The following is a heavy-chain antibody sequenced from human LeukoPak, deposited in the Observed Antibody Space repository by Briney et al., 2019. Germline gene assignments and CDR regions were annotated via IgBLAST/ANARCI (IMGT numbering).Heavy chain of an antibody. J-gene: IGHJ4*02. CDR3: AKGGYCSSNNCCLDY. V-gene: IGHV3-20*04. CDR2: INWNGGST. Sequence: GSLRLSWSASGFTFNDFGMTWVRPAPGGGLGLVSGINWNGGSTGYGDSVRGRFTISRDNAKNSLYLQMNSLRAEDTALYYCAKGGYCSSNNCCLDYWGQGTLVTVSS. D-gene: IGHD2-2*01. CDR1: GFTFNDFG.